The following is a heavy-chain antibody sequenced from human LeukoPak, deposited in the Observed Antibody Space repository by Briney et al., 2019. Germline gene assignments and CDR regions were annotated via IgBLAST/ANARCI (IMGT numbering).Heavy chain of an antibody. J-gene: IGHJ4*02. D-gene: IGHD4-17*01. Sequence: PGGSLRLSCAASGFTFSSYNMNWVRQAPGKGLEWLSSVSGSSYYIYYADSLKGRFTISRDNAKNSVYLQMNSLRVEDTAVYYCARDGSYGDALYSFDFWGQGTLVTVSS. V-gene: IGHV3-21*01. CDR1: GFTFSSYN. CDR3: ARDGSYGDALYSFDF. CDR2: VSGSSYYI.